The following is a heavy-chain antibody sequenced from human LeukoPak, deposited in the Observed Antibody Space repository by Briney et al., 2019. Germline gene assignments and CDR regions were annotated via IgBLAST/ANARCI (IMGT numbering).Heavy chain of an antibody. CDR2: ISSSSSPI. J-gene: IGHJ4*02. CDR3: ATEDSGRFH. D-gene: IGHD6-19*01. Sequence: PGGALTLSFASWRCPYRCYISNWLRQPACKGVEGLSFISSSSSPIYYAGSLKGRFTISRDNAKHSLYLQMNSLRDEDTAVYYSATEDSGRFHWGQGTLVTVSS. CDR1: RCPYRCYI. V-gene: IGHV3-48*02.